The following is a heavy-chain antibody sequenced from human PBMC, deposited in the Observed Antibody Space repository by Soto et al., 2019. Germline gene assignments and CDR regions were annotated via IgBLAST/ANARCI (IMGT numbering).Heavy chain of an antibody. V-gene: IGHV4-59*01. CDR1: GGSIRSYY. J-gene: IGHJ6*03. CDR2: IYHSGST. CDR3: ARGGPTRKKYYYYYMDV. Sequence: PSETLSLTCTVSGGSIRSYYWSWIRQPPGKGLEWIGYIYHSGSTNYNPSLKSRVTISVDTSKNQFSLKLSSVTAADTAVYYCARGGPTRKKYYYYYMDVWGKGTTVTVSS. D-gene: IGHD3-10*01.